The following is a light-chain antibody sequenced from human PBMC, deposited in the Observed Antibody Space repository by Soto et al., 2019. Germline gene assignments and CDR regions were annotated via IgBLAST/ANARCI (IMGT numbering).Light chain of an antibody. V-gene: IGLV2-14*02. CDR1: SSDFGTYNF. Sequence: QSVLAQPASVSGSPGQSITISCTGTSSDFGTYNFVSWYQHHPGKVPKLIIYERSKRPSGVSDRFSGSKSGNTASLTISGLQAEAEADYYCSSFKGNNSFVFGTGTKVTV. CDR2: ERS. J-gene: IGLJ1*01. CDR3: SSFKGNNSFV.